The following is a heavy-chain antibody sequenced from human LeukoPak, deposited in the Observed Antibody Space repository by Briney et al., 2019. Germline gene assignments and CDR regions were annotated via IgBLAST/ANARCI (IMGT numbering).Heavy chain of an antibody. Sequence: SVKVSCKASGGTFSSYAISWVRQAPGKGLEWMGGIIPIFGTANYAQKFQGRVTITADESTSTAYMELSSLRSEDTAVYYCARGHYYGSGSYPEGPFDYWGQGTLVTVSS. CDR2: IIPIFGTA. J-gene: IGHJ4*02. V-gene: IGHV1-69*13. CDR1: GGTFSSYA. D-gene: IGHD3-10*01. CDR3: ARGHYYGSGSYPEGPFDY.